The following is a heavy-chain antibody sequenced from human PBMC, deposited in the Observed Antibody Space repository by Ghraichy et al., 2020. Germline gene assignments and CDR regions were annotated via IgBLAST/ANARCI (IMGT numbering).Heavy chain of an antibody. CDR3: AKGHYDADYPYFND. CDR2: FTASGGKT. CDR1: GFTFSTYT. J-gene: IGHJ4*01. V-gene: IGHV3-23*01. Sequence: GESLNISCAASGFTFSTYTMSWVRQAPGKGLEWVSSFTASGGKTYYADSVKGRFTISRDNSKNTLYLQMNSLRAEDTALYYCAKGHYDADYPYFNDWGQGILVTVSS. D-gene: IGHD4-17*01.